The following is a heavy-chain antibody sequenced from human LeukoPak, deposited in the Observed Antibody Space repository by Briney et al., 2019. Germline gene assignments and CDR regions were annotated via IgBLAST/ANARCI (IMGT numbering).Heavy chain of an antibody. CDR1: GFTFSRYS. J-gene: IGHJ4*02. CDR2: IRSSGDDI. V-gene: IGHV3-21*05. Sequence: PGGSLRLSCAASGFTFSRYSMNWVRQAPGKGLEWVSHIRSSGDDIRYADSVKGRFTISRDDAKNSLFLQMNSLRAEDTAVYYCARDKDWAFDYWGQGTLVTVSS. CDR3: ARDKDWAFDY. D-gene: IGHD3/OR15-3a*01.